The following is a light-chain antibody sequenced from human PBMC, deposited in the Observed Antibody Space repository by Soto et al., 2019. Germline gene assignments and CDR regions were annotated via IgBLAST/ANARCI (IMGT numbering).Light chain of an antibody. Sequence: EIVLTQSPATLSLSPGERATLSCRASPSVTNFLAWYQQKPGQAPRLLIYGAFNRATGIPARFSGSGSGTDFTLTISSLEAEDSAIYYCRQRNIWPPVSFGQGTRLEIK. CDR2: GAF. CDR3: RQRNIWPPVS. CDR1: PSVTNF. V-gene: IGKV3-11*01. J-gene: IGKJ5*01.